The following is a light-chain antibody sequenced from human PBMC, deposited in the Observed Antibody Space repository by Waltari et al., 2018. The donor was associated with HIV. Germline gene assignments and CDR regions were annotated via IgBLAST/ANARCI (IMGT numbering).Light chain of an antibody. V-gene: IGLV2-8*01. Sequence: QSALTQPPSASGSPGQSVTISCTGTRSDVGDYNSVPWYQQHPGQAPKLMIYEVSTRPPGVPDLLSGPKSGNTASLTVSGLQAEDEADYYCSSYASSNNLVFGGGTKVTVL. CDR1: RSDVGDYNS. J-gene: IGLJ3*02. CDR3: SSYASSNNLV. CDR2: EVS.